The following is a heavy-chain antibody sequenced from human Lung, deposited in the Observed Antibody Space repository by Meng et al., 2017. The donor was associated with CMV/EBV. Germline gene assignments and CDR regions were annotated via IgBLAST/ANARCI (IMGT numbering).Heavy chain of an antibody. CDR3: ASFPPPGKQWLVTDY. CDR2: IYHSGST. CDR1: GGSLSRSNW. Sequence: VHLWEWGPGLGKPSGALSLTCAVSGGSLSRSNWWGWGRQPPGKGLEWIGEIYHSGSTNYNPSLKSRVTISVDKSKNQFSLKLSSVTAADTAVYYCASFPPPGKQWLVTDYWGQGTLVTVSS. J-gene: IGHJ4*02. D-gene: IGHD6-19*01. V-gene: IGHV4-4*02.